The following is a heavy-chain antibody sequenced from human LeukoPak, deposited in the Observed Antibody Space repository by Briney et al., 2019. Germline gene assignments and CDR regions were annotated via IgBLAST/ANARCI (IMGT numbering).Heavy chain of an antibody. CDR2: IYYSGST. J-gene: IGHJ4*02. D-gene: IGHD5-18*01. Sequence: SETLSLTCTVSGGSISSYYWSWIRQPPGKGLEWIGYIYYSGSTNYNPSLKSRVTISVDTSKNQFSLKLSSVTAADTAVYYCARGSRGYSYGHYYFDYWGRGTLVTVSS. CDR3: ARGSRGYSYGHYYFDY. V-gene: IGHV4-59*01. CDR1: GGSISSYY.